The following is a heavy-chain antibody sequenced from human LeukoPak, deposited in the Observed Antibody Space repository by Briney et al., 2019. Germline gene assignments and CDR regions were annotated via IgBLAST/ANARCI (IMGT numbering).Heavy chain of an antibody. CDR3: ARPFYYGSGSYGDAFDI. V-gene: IGHV5-51*01. CDR1: GYSFTNYW. D-gene: IGHD3-10*01. J-gene: IGHJ3*02. CDR2: IYPGDSDT. Sequence: GASLKISCKGSGYSFTNYWIAWVRQMLGKGLEWMGIIYPGDSDTRYSPSFQGQVTISADKSVSTAYVQWSSLKASDTAIYYCARPFYYGSGSYGDAFDIWGQGTMVTVSS.